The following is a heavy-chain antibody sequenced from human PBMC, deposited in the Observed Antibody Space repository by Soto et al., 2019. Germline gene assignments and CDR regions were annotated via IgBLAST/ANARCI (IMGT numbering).Heavy chain of an antibody. V-gene: IGHV4-39*07. J-gene: IGHJ4*02. D-gene: IGHD4-17*01. CDR3: ARADYGGNSDY. CDR1: GGSISSSSYY. Sequence: SETLSLTCTVSGGSISSSSYYWGWIRQPPGKGLEWIGNIYYSGSTYYNPSLKSRVTISVDTSKNQFSLKLSSVTAADTAVYYCARADYGGNSDYWGQGTLVTVSS. CDR2: IYYSGST.